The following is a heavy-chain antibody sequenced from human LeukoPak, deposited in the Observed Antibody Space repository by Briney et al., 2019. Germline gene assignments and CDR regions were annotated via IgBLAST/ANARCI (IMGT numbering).Heavy chain of an antibody. Sequence: PSETLSLTCTISGGSISSSSSYWGWIRQPPGKGLECIGSIYYSGSTNYNPSLKSRVTISVDTSKNQFSLKLSSVTAADTAVYYCARSGYSYGLFNYWGQGTLVTVSS. J-gene: IGHJ4*02. CDR3: ARSGYSYGLFNY. D-gene: IGHD5-18*01. V-gene: IGHV4-39*07. CDR1: GGSISSSSSY. CDR2: IYYSGST.